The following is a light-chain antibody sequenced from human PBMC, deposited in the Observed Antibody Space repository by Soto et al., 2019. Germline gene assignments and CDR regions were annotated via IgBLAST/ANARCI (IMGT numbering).Light chain of an antibody. J-gene: IGKJ2*01. V-gene: IGKV1-39*01. CDR2: AAS. Sequence: DIQMTQSPSSLSASIGDRVTFNCRASQTINRTLNWYQQKLGQGPKLLIYAASILQSGVPARFSGAGFGTNFTLTISSLQPEDFATYYCQQTCGVSYDFGPGTRLEIK. CDR3: QQTCGVSYD. CDR1: QTINRT.